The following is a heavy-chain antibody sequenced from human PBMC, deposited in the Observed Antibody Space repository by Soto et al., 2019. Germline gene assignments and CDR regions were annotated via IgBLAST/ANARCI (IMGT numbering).Heavy chain of an antibody. CDR2: ISSSTSTM. V-gene: IGHV3-48*01. J-gene: IGHJ6*02. CDR3: ASPTRVAGGYYGMDV. Sequence: GGSLRLSCAASGFTFSSYSMNWVRQAPGKGLEWVSYISSSTSTMYYADSVKGRFTISRDNAKNSLYLQMNSLRAEDTAVYYCASPTRVAGGYYGMDVWGQGTTVTVSS. D-gene: IGHD6-13*01. CDR1: GFTFSSYS.